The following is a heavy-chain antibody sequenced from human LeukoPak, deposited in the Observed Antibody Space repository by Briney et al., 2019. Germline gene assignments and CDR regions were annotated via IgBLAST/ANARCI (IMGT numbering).Heavy chain of an antibody. CDR3: ARNASDSGTSYFDY. J-gene: IGHJ4*02. CDR1: GGSISSSTYY. Sequence: PSETLSLTCTVSGGSISSSTYYWGWIRQPPGKGLEWIGSIYYSGSTSYNPSLKSRVTISVDTSKNQFSLKLDSVTAADTAVYYYARNASDSGTSYFDYWGQGTLVTVSS. V-gene: IGHV4-39*01. D-gene: IGHD1-26*01. CDR2: IYYSGST.